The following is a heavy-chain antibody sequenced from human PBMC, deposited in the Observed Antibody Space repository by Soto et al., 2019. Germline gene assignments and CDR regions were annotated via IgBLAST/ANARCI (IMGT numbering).Heavy chain of an antibody. CDR1: GFTFSNYE. CDR2: ISSTGTTI. V-gene: IGHV3-48*03. J-gene: IGHJ4*02. CDR3: MRDFQGY. Sequence: GGSLRLSCAASGFTFSNYEMSWVRRGPGKGLEWISYISSTGTTIYYADSVKGRFTISRDNAKNSLYLQMNSLRAEDTATYYCMRDFQGYWGQGTLVTVSS.